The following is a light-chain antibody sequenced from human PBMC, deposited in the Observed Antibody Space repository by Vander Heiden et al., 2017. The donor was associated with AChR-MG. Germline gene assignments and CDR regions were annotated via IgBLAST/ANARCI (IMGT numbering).Light chain of an antibody. CDR3: QQYYSLPLT. V-gene: IGKV4-1*01. J-gene: IGKJ1*01. CDR1: QTVLYSSNNKNY. CDR2: WAS. Sequence: DIVMTQSPDSLAVSLGERATVNCKSSQTVLYSSNNKNYLAWYQQKPGQPPKLLIYWASTRQSGVPDRFSGSGSGTDFTLTISSLQAEDVAVYYCQQYYSLPLTFGRGTKVEI.